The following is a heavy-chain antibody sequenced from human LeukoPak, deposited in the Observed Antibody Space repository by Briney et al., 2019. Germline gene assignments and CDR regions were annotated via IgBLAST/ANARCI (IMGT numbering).Heavy chain of an antibody. CDR1: GFTFSSYE. J-gene: IGHJ4*02. CDR2: ISSSGSTI. V-gene: IGHV3-48*03. CDR3: AKVRRPGSYYCFDY. Sequence: GGSLRLSCATSGFTFSSYEMNWVRQAPGKGLEWVSYISSSGSTIYYADSVKGRFTISRDNSKNTLYLQMNSLRAEDTAVYYCAKVRRPGSYYCFDYWGQGTLVTVSS. D-gene: IGHD3-10*01.